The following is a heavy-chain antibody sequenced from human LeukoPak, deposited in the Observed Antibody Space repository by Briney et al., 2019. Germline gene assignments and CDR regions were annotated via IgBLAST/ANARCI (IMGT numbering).Heavy chain of an antibody. D-gene: IGHD1-1*01. J-gene: IGHJ4*02. CDR2: ISGSGGST. CDR3: AKDLLFLGVQTLDY. CDR1: GFTFSSYA. V-gene: IGHV3-23*01. Sequence: QPGGSLRLSCAASGFTFSSYAMTWVRQAPGKGLEWVSAISGSGGSTYYADSVKGRFTISRDNSKNTLYLQMNSLRAEDTAVYYCAKDLLFLGVQTLDYWGQGTLVTVSS.